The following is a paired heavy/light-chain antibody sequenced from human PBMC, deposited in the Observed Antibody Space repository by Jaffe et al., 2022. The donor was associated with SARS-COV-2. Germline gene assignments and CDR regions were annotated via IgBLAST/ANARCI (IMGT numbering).Light chain of an antibody. Sequence: QSALTQPRSVSGSPGQSVTISCTGTSSDVGGYNYVSWYQQHPGKAPKLIIYEVSKWPSGVPDRFSGSKSGNTASLTISGLQAEDEADYYCCSYAGNYAIFGGGTELTVL. CDR2: EVS. CDR1: SSDVGGYNY. V-gene: IGLV2-11*01. J-gene: IGLJ2*01. CDR3: CSYAGNYAI.
Heavy chain of an antibody. Sequence: QLLLQESGPGLVRPSETLSLTCTVSGDSISSSTYYWGWIRQPPGQGLEWVATIYYSGNTYYNPSLKSRTTIFIDTSRNKFSLKLSSVTAADTAVYFCARHAYGDYGPFDPWGQGTLVTVSS. V-gene: IGHV4-39*01. CDR2: IYYSGNT. J-gene: IGHJ5*02. CDR1: GDSISSSTYY. D-gene: IGHD4-17*01. CDR3: ARHAYGDYGPFDP.